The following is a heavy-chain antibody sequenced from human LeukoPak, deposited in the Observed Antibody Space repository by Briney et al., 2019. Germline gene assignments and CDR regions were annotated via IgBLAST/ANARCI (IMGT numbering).Heavy chain of an antibody. CDR3: AKRGVVIRVILVGFHKEAYYFDH. CDR2: ISGSGGRT. CDR1: GITLSNYG. V-gene: IGHV3-23*01. D-gene: IGHD3-22*01. Sequence: GGSLRLSCAVSGITLSNYGMSWVRQAPGKGLEWVAGISGSGGRTNYADSVKGRFTISRGNPKNTLYLQMNSLRAEDTAVYFCAKRGVVIRVILVGFHKEAYYFDHWGQGTLVTVSS. J-gene: IGHJ4*02.